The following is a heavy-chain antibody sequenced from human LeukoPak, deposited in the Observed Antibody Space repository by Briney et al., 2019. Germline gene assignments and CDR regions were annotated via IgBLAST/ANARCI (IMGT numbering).Heavy chain of an antibody. CDR3: ARAYSYGYGPLDY. CDR1: GYSFTSYG. V-gene: IGHV1-18*04. Sequence: ASVKVSCKSSGYSFTSYGINWVRQAPGQGLEWMGWISTENGNTDYAQNLQGRVTMTTDTSTSTAYMEVRSLRSDDTAVYYCARAYSYGYGPLDYWGQGTLVTLPS. D-gene: IGHD5-18*01. J-gene: IGHJ4*02. CDR2: ISTENGNT.